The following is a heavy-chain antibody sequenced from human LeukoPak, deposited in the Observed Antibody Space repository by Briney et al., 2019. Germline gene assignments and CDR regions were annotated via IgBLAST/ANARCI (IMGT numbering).Heavy chain of an antibody. CDR1: GFTFSTYE. CDR3: AYIVLGYCSAGSCFDY. V-gene: IGHV3-23*01. CDR2: IGGGGDTT. D-gene: IGHD2-15*01. J-gene: IGHJ4*02. Sequence: GGSLRLSCAASGFTFSTYEMNWVRQAPGKGLEWVSTIGGGGDTTYYADSVKGRFTISRDNSKNTLYLQMNSLRAEDTAVYYCAYIVLGYCSAGSCFDYWGQGTLVTVSS.